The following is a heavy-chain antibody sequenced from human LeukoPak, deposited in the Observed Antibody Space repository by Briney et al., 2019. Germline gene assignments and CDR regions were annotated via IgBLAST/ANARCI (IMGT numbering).Heavy chain of an antibody. J-gene: IGHJ4*02. CDR3: ATTGTTSGY. Sequence: GGSLRLSCAASGFTFDDYTMHWVRQAPGKGLEWVSLISWDGGSTYYADSVKGRFTISRDNSKNSLYLQTNSLRTEDTALYYCATTGTTSGYWGQGTLVTVSS. D-gene: IGHD1-1*01. CDR2: ISWDGGST. CDR1: GFTFDDYT. V-gene: IGHV3-43*01.